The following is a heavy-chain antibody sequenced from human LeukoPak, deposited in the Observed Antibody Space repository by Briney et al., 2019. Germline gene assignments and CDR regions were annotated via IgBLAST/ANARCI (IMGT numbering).Heavy chain of an antibody. CDR1: GGTFSSYA. CDR2: IIPIFGTA. Sequence: SVKVSRKASGGTFSSYAISWVRQAPGQGLEWMGGIIPIFGTANCAQKFQGRVTITADESTSTAYMELSSLRSEDTAVYYCARGAPGGDILTGWFDPWGQGTLVTVSS. D-gene: IGHD3-9*01. J-gene: IGHJ5*02. V-gene: IGHV1-69*13. CDR3: ARGAPGGDILTGWFDP.